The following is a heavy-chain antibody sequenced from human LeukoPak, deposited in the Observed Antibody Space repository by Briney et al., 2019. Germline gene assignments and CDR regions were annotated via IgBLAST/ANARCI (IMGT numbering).Heavy chain of an antibody. D-gene: IGHD3-22*01. V-gene: IGHV3-48*01. CDR3: ARGSTYYDSSGQVPFDY. CDR2: ISSSSSTI. J-gene: IGHJ4*02. Sequence: GGSLRLSCAASGFTFSTYSMNWVRQAPGKGLEWVSYISSSSSTIYYADSVKGRFTISRDDAKNSLYLQMNSLRAEDTAVYYCARGSTYYDSSGQVPFDYWGQGTLVTVSS. CDR1: GFTFSTYS.